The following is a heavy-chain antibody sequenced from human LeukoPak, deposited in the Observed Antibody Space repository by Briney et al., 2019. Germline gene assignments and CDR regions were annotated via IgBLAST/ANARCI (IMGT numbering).Heavy chain of an antibody. V-gene: IGHV1-69*05. CDR2: IIPIFGTA. CDR1: GGTFSSYA. D-gene: IGHD5-18*01. Sequence: SVKVSCKVSGGTFSSYAISWVRQAPGQGLEWMGGIIPIFGTANYAQKFQGRVTITTDESTSTAYMELSSLRSEDTAVYYCARARYGYSYKAPLDYWGQGTLVTVSS. J-gene: IGHJ4*02. CDR3: ARARYGYSYKAPLDY.